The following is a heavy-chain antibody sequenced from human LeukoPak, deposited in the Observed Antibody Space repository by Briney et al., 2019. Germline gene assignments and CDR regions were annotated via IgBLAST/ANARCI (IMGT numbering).Heavy chain of an antibody. D-gene: IGHD2-8*01. CDR3: AKGANAVWHYYMDV. Sequence: PGGSLRLSCEASGFNFDDNGMHWVRQVPGKGLEWVAGISWNSGNIGYADSVKGRFTISRDNAKKSLYLQMISLRSEDTALDYCAKGANAVWHYYMDVWGKGTAVTVSS. CDR2: ISWNSGNI. V-gene: IGHV3-9*01. CDR1: GFNFDDNG. J-gene: IGHJ6*03.